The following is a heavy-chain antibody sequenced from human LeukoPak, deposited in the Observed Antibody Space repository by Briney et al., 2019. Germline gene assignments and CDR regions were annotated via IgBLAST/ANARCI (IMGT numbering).Heavy chain of an antibody. J-gene: IGHJ5*02. CDR3: ARRRFYDFWSGYRGGNWFDP. CDR2: INHSGST. D-gene: IGHD3-3*01. Sequence: LSLXXXVYXXSXXGYYWSWIRQPXGXGLEWIGEINHSGSTNYNPSLKSRVTISVDTSKNQFSLKLSSVTAADTAVYYCARRRFYDFWSGYRGGNWFDPWGQGTLVTVSS. V-gene: IGHV4-34*01. CDR1: XXSXXGYY.